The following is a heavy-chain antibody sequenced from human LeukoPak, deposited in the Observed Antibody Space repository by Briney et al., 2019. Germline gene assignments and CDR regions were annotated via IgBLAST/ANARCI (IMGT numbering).Heavy chain of an antibody. CDR3: ARGGPYYYLSGRFDS. Sequence: SETLSLTCSVSGDSVSSSSYWGWIRQPPGKGLEWIGSIYYSGSTYYNPSLKSRVTISLDTSKNQFSLKLSSVTAADTAVYYCARGGPYYYLSGRFDSWGQGTLVTVSS. D-gene: IGHD3-10*01. J-gene: IGHJ4*02. CDR1: GDSVSSSSY. CDR2: IYYSGST. V-gene: IGHV4-39*01.